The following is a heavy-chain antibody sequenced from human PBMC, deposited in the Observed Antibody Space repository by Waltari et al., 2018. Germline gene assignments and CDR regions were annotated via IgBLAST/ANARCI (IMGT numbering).Heavy chain of an antibody. D-gene: IGHD6-6*01. CDR1: GAPFSSYA. Sequence: QVQLVQSGAEVKKPGSSVKVSCKASGAPFSSYAIRWVRQAPGQGLEWMGGIIPIFGTANYAQKFQGRVTITADESTSTAYMELSSLRSEDTAVYYCARRGIAARNFDYWGQGTLVTVSS. CDR3: ARRGIAARNFDY. J-gene: IGHJ4*02. CDR2: IIPIFGTA. V-gene: IGHV1-69*12.